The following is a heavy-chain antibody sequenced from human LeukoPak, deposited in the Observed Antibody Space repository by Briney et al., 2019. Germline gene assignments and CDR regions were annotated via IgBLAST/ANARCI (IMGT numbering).Heavy chain of an antibody. V-gene: IGHV3-23*01. J-gene: IGHJ2*01. CDR1: GFTFSSYA. CDR3: AKSKDTGYDDVEWYFDL. D-gene: IGHD5-12*01. CDR2: ISGSGGST. Sequence: QPGGSLRLSCAASGFTFSSYAMSWVRQAPGKGLEWVSAISGSGGSTYYADSVKGRFTISRDSSKNTLNLQMNSLRAEDTAMYYCAKSKDTGYDDVEWYFDLWGRGTLVTVSP.